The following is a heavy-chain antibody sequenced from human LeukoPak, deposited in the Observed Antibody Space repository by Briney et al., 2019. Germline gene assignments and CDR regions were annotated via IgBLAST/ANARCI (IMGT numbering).Heavy chain of an antibody. V-gene: IGHV3-30-3*01. J-gene: IGHJ4*02. CDR2: ISHSGSEK. CDR1: GFTFSSFS. Sequence: GRSLRLSCAASGFTFSSFSMYWVRQAPGKGLEWVALISHSGSEKYYADSVKGRFTISRDNSKNTLYLQMNSLRAEDTAVYYCARGAYYGSGREKFDYWGQGTLVTVSS. D-gene: IGHD3-10*01. CDR3: ARGAYYGSGREKFDY.